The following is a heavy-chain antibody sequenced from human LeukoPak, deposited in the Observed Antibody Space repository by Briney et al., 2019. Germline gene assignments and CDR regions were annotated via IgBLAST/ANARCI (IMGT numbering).Heavy chain of an antibody. V-gene: IGHV3-30*18. Sequence: PGGSLRLSCAASGFTFSSNWMSWVRQAPGKGLEWVAVISYDGSNKYYADSVKGRFTISRDNSKNTLYLQMNSLRAEDTAVYYCAKGPAKYCGADCSPGYFDLWGRGTLVTVSS. CDR3: AKGPAKYCGADCSPGYFDL. CDR1: GFTFSSNW. D-gene: IGHD2-21*02. CDR2: ISYDGSNK. J-gene: IGHJ2*01.